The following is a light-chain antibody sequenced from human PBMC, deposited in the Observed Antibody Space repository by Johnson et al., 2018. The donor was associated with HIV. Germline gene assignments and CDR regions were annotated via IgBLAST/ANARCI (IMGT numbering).Light chain of an antibody. J-gene: IGLJ1*01. Sequence: QSVLTHPPSVSAAPGQKVTISCSGSSSNIGNNYVSWYQQLPGTAPKLLIYDNNKRPSGIPDRFAGSKSGTSDTLGITGLQTGDEADYYCGTWDSSLSAHYIFGTGTKVTVL. CDR3: GTWDSSLSAHYI. V-gene: IGLV1-51*01. CDR1: SSNIGNNY. CDR2: DNN.